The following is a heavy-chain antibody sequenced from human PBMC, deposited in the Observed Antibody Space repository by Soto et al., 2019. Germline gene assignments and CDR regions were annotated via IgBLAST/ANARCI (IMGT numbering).Heavy chain of an antibody. CDR2: IYWDDDR. CDR1: GFSLSTSGVG. D-gene: IGHD3-9*01. Sequence: ITLKESGPTLVKPTQTLTLTCTFSGFSLSTSGVGVGWIRQPPEKALEWLALIYWDDDRRYSPSLKNRLATPKDPPKNKVVLRMTNRAPVDTATYSCARRHIHTTDWATGWSAPWGKGTLVTVSS. CDR3: ARRHIHTTDWATGWSAP. J-gene: IGHJ5*02. V-gene: IGHV2-5*02.